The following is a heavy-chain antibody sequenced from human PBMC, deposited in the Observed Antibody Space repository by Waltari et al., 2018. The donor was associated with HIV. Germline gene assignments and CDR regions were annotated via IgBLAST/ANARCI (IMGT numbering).Heavy chain of an antibody. V-gene: IGHV3-53*01. CDR3: ATVLVRTSWVITTAPFDY. CDR2: IYSNATT. CDR1: GFAVINNY. Sequence: EVQLVESGGGLIQPGGSLRLACAASGFAVINNYMSWVRQAPGKGLEWVSLIYSNATTYYADSVKGRFTISRDNSKNTLYLQMNGLRADDTAVYFCATVLVRTSWVITTAPFDYWGQGTLVTVSS. D-gene: IGHD3-22*01. J-gene: IGHJ4*02.